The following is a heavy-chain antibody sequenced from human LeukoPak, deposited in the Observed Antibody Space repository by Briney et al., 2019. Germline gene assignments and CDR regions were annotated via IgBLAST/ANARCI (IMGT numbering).Heavy chain of an antibody. Sequence: SETLSLTCTVSGGSISSYYWSWIRQPAGKGLEWIGRIHTSGGTNYNPSLKSRVTMSVDTSKNQFSLNLSSVTAADTAVYYCARDRYYYDSNGYSSFDYWGQGTLVTVSS. V-gene: IGHV4-4*07. D-gene: IGHD3-22*01. CDR2: IHTSGGT. CDR3: ARDRYYYDSNGYSSFDY. CDR1: GGSISSYY. J-gene: IGHJ4*02.